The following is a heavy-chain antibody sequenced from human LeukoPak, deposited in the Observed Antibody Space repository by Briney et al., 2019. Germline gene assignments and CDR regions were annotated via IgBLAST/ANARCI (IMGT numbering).Heavy chain of an antibody. J-gene: IGHJ4*02. CDR2: IWYDGSDK. CDR3: ARRVQYYFDY. CDR1: GFIFSNYD. V-gene: IGHV3-33*01. Sequence: GGSLRLSCAASGFIFSNYDMHWVRQAPGKGLEWVAVIWYDGSDKHYADSVQGRFTISRDNSKNSLYLQMNSLRAEDTALYFCARRVQYYFDYWGQGTLVTVSS.